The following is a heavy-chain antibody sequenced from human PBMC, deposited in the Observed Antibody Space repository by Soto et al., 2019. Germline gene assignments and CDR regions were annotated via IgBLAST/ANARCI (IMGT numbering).Heavy chain of an antibody. Sequence: ASVKVSCKASGYTFTAYYLYWVRQAPGQGLEWMGWINPNSGTINYPQKFQDRVTMTRDTSISTVYMELSRLRSDDTAVYFCARDGGRSAQYYYGMDVWGQGTTVTVSS. D-gene: IGHD2-15*01. CDR3: ARDGGRSAQYYYGMDV. CDR1: GYTFTAYY. J-gene: IGHJ6*02. V-gene: IGHV1-2*02. CDR2: INPNSGTI.